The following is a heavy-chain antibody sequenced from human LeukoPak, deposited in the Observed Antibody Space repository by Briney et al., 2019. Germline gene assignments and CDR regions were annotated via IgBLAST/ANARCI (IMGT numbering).Heavy chain of an antibody. CDR3: ARDTGDGYNYYYYYSMDV. CDR2: IIPILGIA. D-gene: IGHD5-24*01. V-gene: IGHV1-69*04. J-gene: IGHJ6*02. Sequence: ASVKVSCKASGYTFTYRYLHWVRQAPRQALEWMGRIIPILGIANYAQKFQGRVTITADKSTSTAYMELSSLRSEDTAVYYCARDTGDGYNYYYYYSMDVWGQGTTVTVSS. CDR1: GYTFTYRY.